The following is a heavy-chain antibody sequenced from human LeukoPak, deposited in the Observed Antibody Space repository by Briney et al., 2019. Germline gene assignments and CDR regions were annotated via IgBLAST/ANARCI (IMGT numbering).Heavy chain of an antibody. D-gene: IGHD2-21*02. CDR2: ISHSGST. V-gene: IGHV4-34*01. J-gene: IGHJ5*02. Sequence: SETLSLTCAVYGGSFSGYYWSWIRQPPGKGLEWIGEISHSGSTNYNPSLKSRVTISVDTSKNQFSLKLSSVTAADTAVYYCARGVPYCGGDCFWFDPWGQGTLVTVSS. CDR1: GGSFSGYY. CDR3: ARGVPYCGGDCFWFDP.